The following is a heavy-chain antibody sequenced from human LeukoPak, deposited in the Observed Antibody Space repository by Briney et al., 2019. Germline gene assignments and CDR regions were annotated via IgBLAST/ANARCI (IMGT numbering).Heavy chain of an antibody. J-gene: IGHJ4*02. Sequence: PGGSLRLSCAASGFTFSSYGMSWVRQAPGKGLEWVSAISGSGGSTYYADSVKGRFTISRDNSKNTLYLQMNSLRAEDTAVYYCAKVNYDSSGYYSHFDYWGQGTLVTVSS. CDR3: AKVNYDSSGYYSHFDY. D-gene: IGHD3-22*01. V-gene: IGHV3-23*01. CDR2: ISGSGGST. CDR1: GFTFSSYG.